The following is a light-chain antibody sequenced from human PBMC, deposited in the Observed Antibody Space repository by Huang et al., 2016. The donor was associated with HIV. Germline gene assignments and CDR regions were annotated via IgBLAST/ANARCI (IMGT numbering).Light chain of an antibody. CDR3: QHYGNSPWT. CDR2: GAS. CDR1: QSVNSRY. V-gene: IGKV3-20*01. Sequence: EIVLTQSPGTLSLSPGERATHSCRASQSVNSRYLAWYQQRPGQAPRLLISGASSRATGIPDRFSGSGSGTDFTLTVSELEPEDFAVYYCQHYGNSPWTFGQGTKVEIK. J-gene: IGKJ1*01.